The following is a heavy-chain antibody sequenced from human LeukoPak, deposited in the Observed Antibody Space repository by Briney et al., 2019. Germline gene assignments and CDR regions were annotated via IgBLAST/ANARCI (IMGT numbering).Heavy chain of an antibody. CDR2: IFPGDSDT. Sequence: PGESLNISCKGSGYIFTAYWIAWVRQMPGQGLEWIGIIFPGDSDTKYSPSFQGQVTTSADNSISTAYLQWSRLRASDTAMYYCARGWGSDWPRFDYWGQGTLVTVSS. CDR3: ARGWGSDWPRFDY. CDR1: GYIFTAYW. D-gene: IGHD3-9*01. V-gene: IGHV5-51*01. J-gene: IGHJ4*02.